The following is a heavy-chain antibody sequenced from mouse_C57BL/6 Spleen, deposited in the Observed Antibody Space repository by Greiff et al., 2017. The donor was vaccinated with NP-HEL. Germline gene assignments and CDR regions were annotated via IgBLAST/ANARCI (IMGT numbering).Heavy chain of an antibody. Sequence: EVKLMESGGGLVKPGGSLKLSCAASGFTFSDYGMHWVRQAPEKGLEWVAYISSGSSTIYYADTVKGRFTISRDNAKNTLFLQMTSLRSEDTAMYYCARYSNWALFDYWGQGTTLTVSS. D-gene: IGHD4-1*01. V-gene: IGHV5-17*01. CDR1: GFTFSDYG. J-gene: IGHJ2*01. CDR3: ARYSNWALFDY. CDR2: ISSGSSTI.